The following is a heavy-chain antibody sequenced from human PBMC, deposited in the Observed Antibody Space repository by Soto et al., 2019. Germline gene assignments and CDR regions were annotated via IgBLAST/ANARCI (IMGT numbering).Heavy chain of an antibody. CDR1: GGSISSNY. Sequence: PSQTFSLTCTVSGGSISSNYWSWILQPAGKGLEWIGRVYTSGSTNYNPSLKSRVTMSVDTSKNQFCLKLSSVTAADTAVYYCGRGSSGYYYLFDYWGQGTLVTVSS. CDR3: GRGSSGYYYLFDY. J-gene: IGHJ4*02. CDR2: VYTSGST. V-gene: IGHV4-4*07. D-gene: IGHD3-22*01.